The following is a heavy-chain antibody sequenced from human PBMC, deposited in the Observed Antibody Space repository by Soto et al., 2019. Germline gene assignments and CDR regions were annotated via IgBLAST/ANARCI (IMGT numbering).Heavy chain of an antibody. Sequence: PWESLSLSCAASGFPFTNYWMNWVRQTPGKGLMWVSRISHDGSAVGNADSVEGRFTVSRDNAKNTLYLQMHSLRADDTAMYYCACWGHIVPVAPSDFDRWGQGTLVTVSS. CDR2: ISHDGSAV. J-gene: IGHJ4*02. D-gene: IGHD2-8*02. CDR3: ACWGHIVPVAPSDFDR. V-gene: IGHV3-74*01. CDR1: GFPFTNYW.